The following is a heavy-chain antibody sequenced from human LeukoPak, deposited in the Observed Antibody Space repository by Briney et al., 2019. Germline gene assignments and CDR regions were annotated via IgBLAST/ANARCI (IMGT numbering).Heavy chain of an antibody. Sequence: SETLSLTCTVSGGSISSYYWSWIRQPPGKGLEWIGYIYYSGSTNYNPSLKSRVTISVDTSKNQFSLKLSSVTAADTAVYYCAKPQWLGGGAFDIWGQGTMVTVSS. V-gene: IGHV4-59*08. J-gene: IGHJ3*02. D-gene: IGHD6-19*01. CDR1: GGSISSYY. CDR2: IYYSGST. CDR3: AKPQWLGGGAFDI.